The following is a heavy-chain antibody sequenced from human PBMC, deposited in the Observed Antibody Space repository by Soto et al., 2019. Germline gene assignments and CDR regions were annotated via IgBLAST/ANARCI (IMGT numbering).Heavy chain of an antibody. CDR1: GDTFTSYD. V-gene: IGHV1-2*02. CDR2: INPTSGGT. CDR3: ARTSMVDYYYYAMDV. Sequence: ASVNVSCKSSGDTFTSYDIHWVRQAPGQGLEWMGWINPTSGGTDYAQKFQGRVTMTRDTSIRTAYMELSRLKSDDTAVYYCARTSMVDYYYYAMDVWGQGTTVTVSS. D-gene: IGHD5-18*01. J-gene: IGHJ6*02.